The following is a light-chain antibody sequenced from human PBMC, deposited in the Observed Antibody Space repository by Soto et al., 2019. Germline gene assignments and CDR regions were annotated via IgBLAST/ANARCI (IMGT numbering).Light chain of an antibody. CDR3: QVWVASRDLWV. J-gene: IGLJ3*02. CDR1: NIGTKS. Sequence: SYVLAQPPSVSVAPGQTATVTCGGDNIGTKSVQWYQQRPGQAPVLVVYDDYDRPSGIPERFSGSNSGNTATLTISRVEAGDEADYYCQVWVASRDLWVFGGGTKLTVL. V-gene: IGLV3-21*02. CDR2: DDY.